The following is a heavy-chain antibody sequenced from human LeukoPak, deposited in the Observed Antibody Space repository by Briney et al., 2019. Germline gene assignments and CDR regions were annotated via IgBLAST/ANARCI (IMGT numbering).Heavy chain of an antibody. CDR1: GGSFSGYY. CDR2: INHSGST. D-gene: IGHD2-15*01. CDR3: ARGVVVVAATFFDY. Sequence: SETLSLTCAVYGGSFSGYYWSWIRQPPGKGLEWIGEINHSGSTNYNPSLKSRVTISVDTSKNQSSLKLSSVTAADTAVYYCARGVVVVAATFFDYWGQGTLVTVSS. J-gene: IGHJ4*02. V-gene: IGHV4-34*01.